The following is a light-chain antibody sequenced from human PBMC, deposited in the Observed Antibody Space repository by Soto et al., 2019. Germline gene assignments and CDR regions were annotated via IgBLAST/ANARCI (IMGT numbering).Light chain of an antibody. CDR1: QSVGTY. J-gene: IGKJ2*01. CDR3: QQRSNG. Sequence: EIVLTQSPGTLSLSPGERATISCRASQSVGTYLVWYQQKPGQAPRLLIYGASNRATGIPARFSGSGSGTDVTLTISSLEPEDFAVYYCQQRSNGFGQGTKLEIK. CDR2: GAS. V-gene: IGKV3-11*01.